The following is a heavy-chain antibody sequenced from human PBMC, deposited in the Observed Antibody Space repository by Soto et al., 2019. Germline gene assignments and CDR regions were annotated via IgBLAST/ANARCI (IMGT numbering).Heavy chain of an antibody. CDR2: IKSKTDGGTT. D-gene: IGHD3-16*02. Sequence: EVQLVESGGGLVKPGGSLRLSCAASGFTFSNAWMSWVRQAPGKGLEWVGRIKSKTDGGTTDYAAPVKGRFTISRGDSTNTLYLQMTSLKTGDTAVYSCTTALRGHVWGSYRQLGDWGQGTLVTVAS. CDR1: GFTFSNAW. J-gene: IGHJ4*02. V-gene: IGHV3-15*01. CDR3: TTALRGHVWGSYRQLGD.